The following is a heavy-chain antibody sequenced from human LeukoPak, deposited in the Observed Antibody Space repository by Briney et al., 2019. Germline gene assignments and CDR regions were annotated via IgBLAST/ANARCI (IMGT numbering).Heavy chain of an antibody. D-gene: IGHD3-22*01. J-gene: IGHJ2*01. V-gene: IGHV4-39*01. Sequence: SETLSLTCTVSGGSISSSSYYWGWIRQPPGKGLEWIGSIYYRGSTYYNPSLKSRVTISVDTSKNQFSLKLSSVTAADTAVYYCARHPAKYYYDSSGFRHWYFDLWGRGTLVPVSS. CDR2: IYYRGST. CDR1: GGSISSSSYY. CDR3: ARHPAKYYYDSSGFRHWYFDL.